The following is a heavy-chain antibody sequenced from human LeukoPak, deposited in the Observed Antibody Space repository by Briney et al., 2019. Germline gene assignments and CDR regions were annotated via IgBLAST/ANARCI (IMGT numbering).Heavy chain of an antibody. J-gene: IGHJ4*02. Sequence: SETLSLTCSVSGVPIRTYYWTWLRQPPGKGLEWIGYIYHTGSTNYNPSLKSRVTLSIDTSRSQFSLRLTSVTAADTAVYYCANYDGAPRSWGQGTLVTVSS. D-gene: IGHD3-16*01. CDR2: IYHTGST. V-gene: IGHV4-59*08. CDR3: ANYDGAPRS. CDR1: GVPIRTYY.